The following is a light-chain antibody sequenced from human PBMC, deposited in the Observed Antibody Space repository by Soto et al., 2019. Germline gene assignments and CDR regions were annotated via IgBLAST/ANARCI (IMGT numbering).Light chain of an antibody. Sequence: SYELTQPPSVSVAPGQTARITCGGNNIGSKSVHWYQQKPGQAPVLVVFDDSDRPSGIPARFSGSNSGNTATLTISRVEAGDEADYYCQVGDSSSFFGGGTKLTVL. CDR2: DDS. V-gene: IGLV3-21*02. CDR1: NIGSKS. CDR3: QVGDSSSF. J-gene: IGLJ2*01.